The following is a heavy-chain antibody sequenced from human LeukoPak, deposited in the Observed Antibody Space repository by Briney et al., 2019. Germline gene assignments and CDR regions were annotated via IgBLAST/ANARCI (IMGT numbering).Heavy chain of an antibody. Sequence: GRSLRLSCAASGFAFSDYYMSWIRQAPGKGLEWVSYISSSGSTIYYADSVKGRFTISRDNAKNSLYLQMNSLRAEDTAVYYCARGGGGHGPKLEPLYFDYWGQGTLVTVSS. D-gene: IGHD1-14*01. CDR2: ISSSGSTI. CDR1: GFAFSDYY. J-gene: IGHJ4*02. V-gene: IGHV3-11*01. CDR3: ARGGGGHGPKLEPLYFDY.